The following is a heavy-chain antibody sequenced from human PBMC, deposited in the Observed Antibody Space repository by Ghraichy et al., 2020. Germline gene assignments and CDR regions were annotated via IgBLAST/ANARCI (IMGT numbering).Heavy chain of an antibody. CDR3: ARDSPAIRHYGMDV. V-gene: IGHV4-4*07. CDR2: IYTSGST. D-gene: IGHD2-2*02. Sequence: SETLSLTCTVSGGSISSYYWSWIRQPAGKGLEWIGRIYTSGSTNYNPSLKSRVTMSVDTSKNQFSLKLSSVTAADTAVYYCARDSPAIRHYGMDVWGQGTTVTVSS. CDR1: GGSISSYY. J-gene: IGHJ6*02.